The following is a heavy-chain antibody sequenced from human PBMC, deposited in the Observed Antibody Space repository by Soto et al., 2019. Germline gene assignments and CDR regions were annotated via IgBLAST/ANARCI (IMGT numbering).Heavy chain of an antibody. J-gene: IGHJ3*02. Sequence: QVRLQEWGPGLVKPSQTLSLKCSVSGGSITTGGRYWSWIRQLPGKGLEWIGDIYYSGNTYYNASLKGRVPLSVEAGKNPFPLKLSSVTAADTAVYYCAQALVFTGGDGFDIWGQGRLVTVSS. CDR1: GGSITTGGRY. V-gene: IGHV4-31*02. CDR2: IYYSGNT. CDR3: AQALVFTGGDGFDI. D-gene: IGHD1-1*01.